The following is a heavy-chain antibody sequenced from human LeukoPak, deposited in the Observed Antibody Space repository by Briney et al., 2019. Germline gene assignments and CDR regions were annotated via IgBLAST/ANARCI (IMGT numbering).Heavy chain of an antibody. J-gene: IGHJ4*02. D-gene: IGHD3-10*01. CDR2: INPSGGST. Sequence: ASVKVSCTASGYTFTSYYMHWVRQAPGQGLEWMGIINPSGGSTSYAQKFQGRVTITTDESTSTAYMELSSLRSEDTAVYYCARDLHTYGSGFDYWGQGTLVTVSS. CDR1: GYTFTSYY. V-gene: IGHV1-46*01. CDR3: ARDLHTYGSGFDY.